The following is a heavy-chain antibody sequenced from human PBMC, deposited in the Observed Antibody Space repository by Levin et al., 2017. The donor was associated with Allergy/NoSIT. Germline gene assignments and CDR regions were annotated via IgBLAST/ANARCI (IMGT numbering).Heavy chain of an antibody. CDR1: GFTFSDYY. CDR3: ARVRGDFGDYIGASYFDY. CDR2: MSGSGGTI. D-gene: IGHD4-17*01. J-gene: IGHJ4*02. Sequence: RAGGSLRLSCSASGFTFSDYYMSWIRQAPGKGLEWLSDMSGSGGTIYYADSVKGRFTISRDNAKNSVYLHMNSLTFEDTAVYYCARVRGDFGDYIGASYFDYWGQGTLVTVSS. V-gene: IGHV3-11*01.